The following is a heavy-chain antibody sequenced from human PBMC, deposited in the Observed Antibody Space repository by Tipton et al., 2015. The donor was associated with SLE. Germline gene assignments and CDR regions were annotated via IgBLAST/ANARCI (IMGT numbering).Heavy chain of an antibody. D-gene: IGHD3-16*01. V-gene: IGHV4-4*07. CDR2: IYTSGDT. CDR1: GGSINTYY. Sequence: LSLSCTVSGGSINTYYWSWIRQPAGKGLEWIGRIYTSGDTDYNSSLKSRVTMSVDPPKSQFSLKLSSVTAADTAVYYCASTLRVSYFDNWGQGTLVTVSS. J-gene: IGHJ4*02. CDR3: ASTLRVSYFDN.